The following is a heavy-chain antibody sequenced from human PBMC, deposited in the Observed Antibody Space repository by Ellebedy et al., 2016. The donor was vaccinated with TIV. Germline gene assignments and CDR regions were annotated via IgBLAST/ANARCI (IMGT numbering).Heavy chain of an antibody. D-gene: IGHD4-17*01. CDR2: INQDGSDK. CDR1: GFSFINYW. V-gene: IGHV3-7*01. CDR3: ATDGSYGDYRSPTHAFVM. J-gene: IGHJ3*02. Sequence: GGSLRLSCAASGFSFINYWMTWVRQAPGKGLEWVANINQDGSDKYYVDSVKGRFTIARDNAKNSLYLQMSSLRVEDTAVYYCATDGSYGDYRSPTHAFVMWGQGTMVAVSS.